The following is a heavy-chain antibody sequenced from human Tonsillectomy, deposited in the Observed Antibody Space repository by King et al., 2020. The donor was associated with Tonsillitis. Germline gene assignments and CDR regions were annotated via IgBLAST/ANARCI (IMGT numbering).Heavy chain of an antibody. CDR2: INHSGST. J-gene: IGHJ4*02. CDR1: GGSFSGYY. D-gene: IGHD6-25*01. V-gene: IGHV4-34*01. CDR3: ARGPSTRGYPHPTPDY. Sequence: VQLQQWGAGLLKPSETLSLTCAVYGGSFSGYYWSWIRQPPGKGLEWIGEINHSGSTNYNPSLKSRVTISVDTSKNQFSLKLSSVTAADTAVYYCARGPSTRGYPHPTPDYWGQGTLVTVSS.